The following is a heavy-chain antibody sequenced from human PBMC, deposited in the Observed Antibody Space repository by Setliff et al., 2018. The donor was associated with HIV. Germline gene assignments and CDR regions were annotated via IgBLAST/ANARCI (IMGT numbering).Heavy chain of an antibody. D-gene: IGHD1-1*01. V-gene: IGHV4-39*01. Sequence: SETLSLTCTVSGGSISSSGYYWGWVRQPPGKGLVLIGSIYYSGSTYYKPSLKSRVTISVDTSKNQFSLKLSSVTAADTAVYYCARQGQLGSEWGQGTLVTVSS. CDR3: ARQGQLGSE. CDR2: IYYSGST. CDR1: GGSISSSGYY. J-gene: IGHJ4*02.